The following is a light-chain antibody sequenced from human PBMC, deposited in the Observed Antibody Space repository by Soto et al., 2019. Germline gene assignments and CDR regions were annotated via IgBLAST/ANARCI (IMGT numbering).Light chain of an antibody. Sequence: EILMTQSPATLSVSPGGRVTLSCRASQSVGNNLAWYQQKPGQAPRLLIYGASTRATGIPARFSGSGSGTELTLTISSLNSEDFSVYYCQQHNDWPYTFGQGTKLEIE. V-gene: IGKV3-15*01. CDR2: GAS. CDR3: QQHNDWPYT. J-gene: IGKJ2*01. CDR1: QSVGNN.